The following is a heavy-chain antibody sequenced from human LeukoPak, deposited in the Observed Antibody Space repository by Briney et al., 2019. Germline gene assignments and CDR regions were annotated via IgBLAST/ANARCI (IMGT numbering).Heavy chain of an antibody. D-gene: IGHD4-23*01. V-gene: IGHV3-7*03. CDR3: ARDLRYYGGNLGLGY. J-gene: IGHJ4*02. CDR2: INHNGNVN. Sequence: GGSLRLSCAASGFTFSSYWMNWARQAPGKGLEWVASINHNGNVNYYVDSVKGRFTISRDNAKNSLYLQMSNLRAEDTAVYYCARDLRYYGGNLGLGYWGQGTLVTVSS. CDR1: GFTFSSYW.